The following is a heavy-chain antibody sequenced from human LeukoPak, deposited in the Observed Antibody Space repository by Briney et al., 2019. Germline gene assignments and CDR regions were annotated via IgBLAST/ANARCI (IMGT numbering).Heavy chain of an antibody. D-gene: IGHD3-10*01. CDR2: ISYDGGNK. CDR3: AKASNSGYFYGSGRYENWFDA. CDR1: GATFSSYT. V-gene: IGHV3-30*18. J-gene: IGHJ5*02. Sequence: GGSLRLSCAASGATFSSYTMSWVRQASGKGLEWVAVISYDGGNKFYADSVKGRFTISRDNSKNTMSLQMNSLRAEDTALYYCAKASNSGYFYGSGRYENWFDAWGQGTLVTVSS.